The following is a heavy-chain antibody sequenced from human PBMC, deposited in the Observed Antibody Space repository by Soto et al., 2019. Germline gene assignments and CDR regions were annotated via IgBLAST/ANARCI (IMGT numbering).Heavy chain of an antibody. CDR1: GGSISSSSYY. Sequence: PSETLSLTCTVSGGSISSSSYYWGWIRQPPGKGLEWIGYIYYSGSTNYNPSLKSRVTISVDTSKNQFSLKLSSVTAADTAVYYCAREANWPPYNWFDPWGQGTLVTVSS. CDR2: IYYSGST. D-gene: IGHD7-27*01. V-gene: IGHV4-61*01. J-gene: IGHJ5*02. CDR3: AREANWPPYNWFDP.